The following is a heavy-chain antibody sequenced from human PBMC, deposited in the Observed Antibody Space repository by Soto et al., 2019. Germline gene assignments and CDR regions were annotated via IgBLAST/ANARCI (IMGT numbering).Heavy chain of an antibody. CDR2: IYTGGRT. CDR1: GFTVSNNY. V-gene: IGHV3-53*01. D-gene: IGHD3-22*01. Sequence: GGSLRLSCAASGFTVSNNYMSWVRQAPGKGLEWVSVIYTGGRTYYADSVKGRFTISRDNSKNTLYLQMNGLRAEDTAVYYCARDSGYYDSSGYFPYHYYAMDVWGQGTTVTVS. J-gene: IGHJ6*02. CDR3: ARDSGYYDSSGYFPYHYYAMDV.